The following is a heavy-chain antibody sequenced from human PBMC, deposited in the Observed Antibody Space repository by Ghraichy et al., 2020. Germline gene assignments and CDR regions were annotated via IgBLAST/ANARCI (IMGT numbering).Heavy chain of an antibody. D-gene: IGHD1-14*01. V-gene: IGHV4-34*01. Sequence: ESLNISCAVYGGSFSGYYWSWIRQPPGKGLEWIGEINHSGSTNYNPSLKSRVTISVDTSKNQFSLKLSSVTAADTAVYYCARVGTWRRKGLYYFDYWGQGTLVTVSS. J-gene: IGHJ4*02. CDR1: GGSFSGYY. CDR3: ARVGTWRRKGLYYFDY. CDR2: INHSGST.